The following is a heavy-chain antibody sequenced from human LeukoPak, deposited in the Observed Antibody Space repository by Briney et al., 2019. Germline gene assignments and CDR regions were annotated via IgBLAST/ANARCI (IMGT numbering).Heavy chain of an antibody. D-gene: IGHD6-13*01. CDR3: ARGKGVAAAGVYYFDY. CDR2: INPNSGGT. Sequence: ASVKVSCKASGHTFTGYYMHWVRQAPGQGLEWMGWINPNSGGTNYAQKFQGRVTMTRDTSISTAYMELSRLRSDDTAVYYCARGKGVAAAGVYYFDYWGQGTLVTVSS. J-gene: IGHJ4*02. CDR1: GHTFTGYY. V-gene: IGHV1-2*02.